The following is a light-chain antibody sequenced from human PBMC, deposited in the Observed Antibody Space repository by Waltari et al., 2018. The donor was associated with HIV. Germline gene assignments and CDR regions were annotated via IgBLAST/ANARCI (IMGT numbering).Light chain of an antibody. CDR2: GNS. J-gene: IGLJ3*02. CDR3: QSYDSSLSGSV. CDR1: SSNIGAGSG. V-gene: IGLV1-40*01. Sequence: QSVLTQPPSVSGAPGPRVTISRTGSSSNIGAGSGVHWYQQLPGTAPKLLIYGNSNRPSGVPDRFSGSKSGTSASLAITGLQAEDEADYYCQSYDSSLSGSVFGGGTKLTVL.